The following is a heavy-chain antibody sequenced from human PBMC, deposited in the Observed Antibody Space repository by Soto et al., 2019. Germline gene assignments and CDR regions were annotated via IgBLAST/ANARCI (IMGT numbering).Heavy chain of an antibody. CDR3: AKDTVTTSWSYYGMDV. Sequence: QVQLVESGGGVVQPGRSLRLSCAASGFTFSSYGMHWVRQAPGKGLEWVAVISYDGSNKYYADSVKGRFAISRDNSKNTLYLQMKSLRAEDRAVYYCAKDTVTTSWSYYGMDVWGQGTTVTVSS. J-gene: IGHJ6*02. CDR2: ISYDGSNK. D-gene: IGHD4-4*01. CDR1: GFTFSSYG. V-gene: IGHV3-30*18.